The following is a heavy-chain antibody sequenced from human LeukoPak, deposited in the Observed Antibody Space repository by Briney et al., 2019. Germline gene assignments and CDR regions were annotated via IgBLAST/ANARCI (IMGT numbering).Heavy chain of an antibody. CDR1: GGSISSGGYY. J-gene: IGHJ4*02. Sequence: SQTLSLTCTVSGGSISSGGYYWSWIRQPPGKGLEWIGYIYHSGSTYYNPSLKSRVTISVDRSKNQFSLKLSSVTAADTAVCYCARETAAAGTHYWGQGTLVTVSS. CDR3: ARETAAAGTHY. CDR2: IYHSGST. D-gene: IGHD6-13*01. V-gene: IGHV4-30-2*01.